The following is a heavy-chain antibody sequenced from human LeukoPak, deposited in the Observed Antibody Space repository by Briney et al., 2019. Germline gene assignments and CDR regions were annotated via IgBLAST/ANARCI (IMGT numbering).Heavy chain of an antibody. J-gene: IGHJ6*03. CDR2: IYSGGST. V-gene: IGHV3-66*01. CDR1: EFSVGSNY. Sequence: GGSLRLSCAASEFSVGSNYITWVRQAPGKGLEWVSLIYSGGSTYYADSVKGRFTISRDNSKNTLYLQMNSLRTEDTAVYYCARDRRVVIDGVRFHYYMDVWGKGTTVTVSS. CDR3: ARDRRVVIDGVRFHYYMDV. D-gene: IGHD2-15*01.